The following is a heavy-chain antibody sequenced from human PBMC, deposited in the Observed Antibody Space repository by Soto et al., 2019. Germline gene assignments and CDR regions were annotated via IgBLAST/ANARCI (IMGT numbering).Heavy chain of an antibody. J-gene: IGHJ4*02. Sequence: EVQLLESGGGLVQPGGSLRLSCAASGFTFSSYAMSWVRQAPGKGLEWVSAISGSGGSTYYADSVKGRFTISRDNSKNPLYLQMNSLRAEDTAVYYCAKDKGENRALPVYFYYWGQGTLVTVSS. CDR1: GFTFSSYA. V-gene: IGHV3-23*01. CDR3: AKDKGENRALPVYFYY. CDR2: ISGSGGST. D-gene: IGHD3-10*01.